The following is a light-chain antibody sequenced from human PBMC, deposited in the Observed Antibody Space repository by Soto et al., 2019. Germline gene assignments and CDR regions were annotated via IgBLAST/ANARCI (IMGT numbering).Light chain of an antibody. V-gene: IGKV1-6*01. Sequence: IRMTQSPSSLSATVGDRVTITCRASQGIRNDLSWYQQKPGKAPKLLIYAASSLQSGVPSRFSGSGSGTDFTLTINSLQPEDFATYYCLQHYNYPRTFGQGTKVDIK. J-gene: IGKJ1*01. CDR2: AAS. CDR3: LQHYNYPRT. CDR1: QGIRND.